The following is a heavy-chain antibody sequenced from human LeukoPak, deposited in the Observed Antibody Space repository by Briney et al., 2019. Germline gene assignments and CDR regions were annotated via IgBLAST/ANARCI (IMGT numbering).Heavy chain of an antibody. CDR1: GGSISSGGYS. D-gene: IGHD5-12*01. CDR2: IYHSGST. J-gene: IGHJ5*02. V-gene: IGHV4-30-2*01. Sequence: SETLSLTCAVSGGSISSGGYSWSWIRQPPGKGLEWIGYIYHSGSTYYNPSLKSRVTISVDRSKNQSSLKLSSVTAADTAVYYCARADGYNSVDWFDPWGQGTLVTVSS. CDR3: ARADGYNSVDWFDP.